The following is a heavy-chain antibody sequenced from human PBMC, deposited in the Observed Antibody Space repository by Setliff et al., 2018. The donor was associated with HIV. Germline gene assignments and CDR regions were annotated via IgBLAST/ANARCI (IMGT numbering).Heavy chain of an antibody. D-gene: IGHD2-15*01. Sequence: PSETLSLTCSVSGVSIATGGFYYNWIRHHPGTGLEWIGTVYYTGKTYYNPSLQSRLTMSADTSKNQLYLKINSVTAADTAVYFCARDLHANWHVVDIWGPGTMVT. CDR2: VYYTGKT. J-gene: IGHJ3*02. CDR3: ARDLHANWHVVDI. V-gene: IGHV4-31*03. CDR1: GVSIATGGFY.